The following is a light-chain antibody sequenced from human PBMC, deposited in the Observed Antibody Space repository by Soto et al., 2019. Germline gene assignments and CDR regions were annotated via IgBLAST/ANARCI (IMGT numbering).Light chain of an antibody. J-gene: IGKJ1*01. CDR2: GAS. CDR3: QQYNNWPRT. V-gene: IGKV3-15*01. CDR1: PSVPNY. Sequence: EIVLTQSPATLSLSPGERATLSCRASPSVPNYLAWYQQKPGQAPRLLIYGASTRATGIPARFSGSGSGTEFTLTISSLQSEDFAVYYCQQYNNWPRTFGQGTKVDIK.